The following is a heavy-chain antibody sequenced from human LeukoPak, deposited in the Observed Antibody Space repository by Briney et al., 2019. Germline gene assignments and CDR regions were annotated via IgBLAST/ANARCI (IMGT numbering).Heavy chain of an antibody. CDR2: IYYSEST. CDR1: GGSISSYY. V-gene: IGHV4-59*12. D-gene: IGHD6-13*01. Sequence: SETLSLTCTVSGGSISSYYWSWIRQPPGKGQEWIGYIYYSESTNYNPSLKSRVTTSFDTSKNQFSLKLSFVTAADTAVYYCARVGHIVAAGTYDYWGQGTLVTVSS. J-gene: IGHJ4*02. CDR3: ARVGHIVAAGTYDY.